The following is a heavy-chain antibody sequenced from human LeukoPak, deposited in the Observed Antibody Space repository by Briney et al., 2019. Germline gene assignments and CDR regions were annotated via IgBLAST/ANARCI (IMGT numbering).Heavy chain of an antibody. CDR1: GFTFSDSY. CDR3: ARPYYYDSRIDP. V-gene: IGHV4-30-4*08. CDR2: MYYSGST. Sequence: LRLSCAASGFTFSDSYMSWIRQAPGKGLEWIAYMYYSGSTYYNPSLKSRVTMSADTSKNQLSLRLSSVTAADTAVYYCARPYYYDSRIDPWGQGILVTVSS. D-gene: IGHD3-22*01. J-gene: IGHJ5*02.